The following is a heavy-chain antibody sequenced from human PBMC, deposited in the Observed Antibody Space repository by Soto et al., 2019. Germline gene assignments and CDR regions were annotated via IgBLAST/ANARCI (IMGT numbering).Heavy chain of an antibody. CDR2: IYHSGIT. V-gene: IGHV4-59*01. Sequence: SETLYLTCSVSGGSITKYFWSWIRQPPGKGLEWIGFIYHSGITNYNPSLMSRVAISVDTPKNQFSLKLTSVTAADTAVYYCARSIAVAGPIDYWGQGTLVTVSS. CDR1: GGSITKYF. D-gene: IGHD6-19*01. CDR3: ARSIAVAGPIDY. J-gene: IGHJ4*02.